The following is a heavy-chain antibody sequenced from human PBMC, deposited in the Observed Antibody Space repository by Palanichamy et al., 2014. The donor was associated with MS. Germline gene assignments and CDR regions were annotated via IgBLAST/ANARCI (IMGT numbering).Heavy chain of an antibody. V-gene: IGHV3-23*01. CDR1: GFTFSNYA. D-gene: IGHD2/OR15-2a*01. CDR3: AKDHHFPKDTFDI. J-gene: IGHJ3*02. CDR2: ITGSTGET. Sequence: EVQLLESGGDLVHPGGSLRLSCTASGFTFSNYAMSWVRQAPGKGLEWVSTITGSTGETWYPDSVKGRFTISRDNSKNTVYLQMNSLRTDDTAIYYCAKDHHFPKDTFDIWGQGTLVTVSS.